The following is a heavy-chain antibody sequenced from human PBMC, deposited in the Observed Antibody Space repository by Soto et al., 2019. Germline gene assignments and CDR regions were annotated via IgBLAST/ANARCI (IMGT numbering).Heavy chain of an antibody. CDR2: ISYHGSYK. CDR3: AKETSTDGLYGMDV. Sequence: SGGSLRLSCAASGFTFSNYGIHWVRQAPGKGLEWVALISYHGSYKFYADSVKGRFTISRDNSKNTLYLQMNSLRAEDTAVYYCAKETSTDGLYGMDVWGPGTTVTVSS. J-gene: IGHJ6*02. CDR1: GFTFSNYG. D-gene: IGHD1-1*01. V-gene: IGHV3-30*18.